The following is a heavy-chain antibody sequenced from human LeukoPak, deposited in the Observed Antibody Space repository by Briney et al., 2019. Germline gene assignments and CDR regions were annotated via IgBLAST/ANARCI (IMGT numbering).Heavy chain of an antibody. V-gene: IGHV3-7*01. Sequence: GGSLRLSCAASGFTFSSYWMSWVRQAPGKGLEWVANIKQDGSEKYYADSVKGRFTISRDNAKNSLYLQMNSLRAEDTAVYYCASGLAYCGGDCYGYAFDIWGQGTMVTVSS. CDR2: IKQDGSEK. CDR1: GFTFSSYW. J-gene: IGHJ3*02. D-gene: IGHD2-21*02. CDR3: ASGLAYCGGDCYGYAFDI.